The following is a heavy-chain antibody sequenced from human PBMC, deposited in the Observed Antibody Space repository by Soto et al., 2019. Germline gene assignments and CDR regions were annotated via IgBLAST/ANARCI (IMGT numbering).Heavy chain of an antibody. J-gene: IGHJ4*02. V-gene: IGHV3-33*01. Sequence: GGSLRLSCAASGFTFSSYGMHWVRQAPGKGLEWVAVIWYDGSNKYYADSVKGRFTISRDNSKNSLYLQMNSLRAEDTAVYYCAMATELGYCSSTSCHNDDYWGQGTLVTVSS. CDR3: AMATELGYCSSTSCHNDDY. CDR2: IWYDGSNK. CDR1: GFTFSSYG. D-gene: IGHD2-2*01.